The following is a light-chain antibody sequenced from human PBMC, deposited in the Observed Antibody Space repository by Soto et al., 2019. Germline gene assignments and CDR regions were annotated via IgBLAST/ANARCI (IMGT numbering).Light chain of an antibody. CDR3: SSYTTNITPVV. CDR1: SGDIGGYNY. Sequence: QSVLTQPASVSGSPGQSITISCTGTSGDIGGYNYVSWYQQHPGKAPKLLISEVTNRPSGVSNRFSGSKSGNTASLTISGFQAEDEADYYCSSYTTNITPVVFGGGTKLTVL. CDR2: EVT. J-gene: IGLJ2*01. V-gene: IGLV2-14*01.